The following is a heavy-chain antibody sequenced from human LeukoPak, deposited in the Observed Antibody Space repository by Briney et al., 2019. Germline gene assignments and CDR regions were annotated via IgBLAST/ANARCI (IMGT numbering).Heavy chain of an antibody. Sequence: ASVKVSCKVSGYTLTELSMHWVRQAPGKGLEWMGGFDPEDGETIYAQKFQGRVTMTEDTSTDTAYMVLSSLRSEDTAVYYCATASGNYDYVWGSYRYSGNWFDPWGQGTLVTVSS. J-gene: IGHJ5*02. CDR3: ATASGNYDYVWGSYRYSGNWFDP. V-gene: IGHV1-24*01. CDR1: GYTLTELS. CDR2: FDPEDGET. D-gene: IGHD3-16*02.